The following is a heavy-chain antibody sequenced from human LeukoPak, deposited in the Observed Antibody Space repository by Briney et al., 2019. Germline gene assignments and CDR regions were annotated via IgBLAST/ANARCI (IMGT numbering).Heavy chain of an antibody. CDR1: GLTFSHAW. CDR3: IWLSDYYYRMDV. D-gene: IGHD3-10*01. J-gene: IGHJ6*02. V-gene: IGHV3-15*07. CDR2: IKSGGTT. Sequence: GGPLRLSCTISGLTFSHAWVNWVRQAPGKGLEWVGRIKSGGTTVYAAAEKGRFTMSRDDSVKRLYLQMKGLKMEDTAVYYCIWLSDYYYRMDVWGQGTTVTVSS.